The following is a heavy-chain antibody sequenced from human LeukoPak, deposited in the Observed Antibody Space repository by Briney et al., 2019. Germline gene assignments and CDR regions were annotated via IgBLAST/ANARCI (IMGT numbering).Heavy chain of an antibody. CDR3: ARGGRYFDWLLLPYYYMDV. D-gene: IGHD3-9*01. CDR2: INHSGST. J-gene: IGHJ6*03. V-gene: IGHV4-34*01. Sequence: GSLRLSCAASGFTFSSYSMNWVRQAPGKGLEWIGEINHSGSTNYNPSLKSRVTISVDTSKNQFSLKLSSVTAADTAVYYCARGGRYFDWLLLPYYYMDVWGKGTTVTVSS. CDR1: GFTFSSYS.